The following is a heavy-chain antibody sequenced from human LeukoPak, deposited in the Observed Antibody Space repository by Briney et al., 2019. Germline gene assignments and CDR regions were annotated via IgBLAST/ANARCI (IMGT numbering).Heavy chain of an antibody. J-gene: IGHJ3*02. D-gene: IGHD3-9*01. Sequence: GGSLRLSCAASGFTFSSYSMNWVRQAPGKGLEWVSSISSSSYIYYADSVKGRFTISRDNAKNSLYLQMNSLRAEDTAVYYCARSSPGLVNLNDAFDIWGQGTMVTVSS. CDR2: ISSSSYI. CDR3: ARSSPGLVNLNDAFDI. V-gene: IGHV3-21*01. CDR1: GFTFSSYS.